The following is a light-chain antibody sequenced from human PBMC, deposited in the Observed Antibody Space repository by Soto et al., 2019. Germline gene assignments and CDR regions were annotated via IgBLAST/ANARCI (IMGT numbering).Light chain of an antibody. CDR3: QQYKSWPPLT. J-gene: IGKJ4*01. Sequence: DIVMTQSPAILSVSLGERATLSCLASQSISDNLAWYQQRSGQAPRLLIYGASTKATGVPARFIGSGSGTEFTLTISSLQSYDFAIYYCQQYKSWPPLTFGGGTKVE. CDR1: QSISDN. CDR2: GAS. V-gene: IGKV3-15*01.